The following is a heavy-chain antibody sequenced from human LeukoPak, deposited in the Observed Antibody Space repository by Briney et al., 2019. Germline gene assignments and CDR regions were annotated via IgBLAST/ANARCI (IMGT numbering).Heavy chain of an antibody. CDR1: GYTFSSHG. CDR2: ISAYNGNI. Sequence: GASVKVSCKAYGYTFSSHGISWVRQAPGQGLEWMGWISAYNGNINSAQKLQGRLTMTTDTSTNTAYVELRGLRSDDTAVYYCARDWVRYCSTASCLLQFDSWGQGTLVTVSS. J-gene: IGHJ4*02. CDR3: ARDWVRYCSTASCLLQFDS. V-gene: IGHV1-18*01. D-gene: IGHD3-16*02.